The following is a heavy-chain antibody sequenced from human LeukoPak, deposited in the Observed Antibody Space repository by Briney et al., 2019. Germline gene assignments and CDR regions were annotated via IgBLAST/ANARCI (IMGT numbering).Heavy chain of an antibody. V-gene: IGHV5-51*01. CDR3: ARLGGNCSGGSCYSNWFDP. J-gene: IGHJ5*02. CDR2: IYPGDSDT. Sequence: GESLKISCKGSGYSFTTSWIGWVRQMPGKGLEWMGIIYPGDSDTRYSPSFQGQVTISADKSISTAYLQWSSLKASDTAMYYCARLGGNCSGGSCYSNWFDPWGQGTLVTVSS. D-gene: IGHD2-15*01. CDR1: GYSFTTSW.